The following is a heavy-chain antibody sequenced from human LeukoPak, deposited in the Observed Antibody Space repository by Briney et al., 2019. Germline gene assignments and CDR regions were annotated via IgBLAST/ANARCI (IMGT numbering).Heavy chain of an antibody. CDR2: IYYSGST. D-gene: IGHD3-22*01. V-gene: IGHV4-31*03. J-gene: IGHJ3*02. CDR1: GGSISSGGYY. Sequence: SQTLSLTCTVSGGSISSGGYYWSWIRQHPGKGLEWIGYIYYSGSTYYNPSLKSRVTISVDRPKDQLSLKLSSVTAADTAVYYCARDHYDGSGYDAFDIWGKGTMVTVSS. CDR3: ARDHYDGSGYDAFDI.